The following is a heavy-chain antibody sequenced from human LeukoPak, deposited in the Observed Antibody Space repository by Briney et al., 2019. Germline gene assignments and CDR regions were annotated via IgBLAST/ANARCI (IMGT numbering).Heavy chain of an antibody. J-gene: IGHJ4*02. Sequence: GGSLRLSCAASGFTFSSYAMSWVRQAPGKGLEWLSAISGSGGSTYYADSVKGRFTISRDNSKNTLYLQMNSLRAEDTAVFYCAKENVVGLLPDYFDYWGQGTLVTVSS. CDR1: GFTFSSYA. CDR2: ISGSGGST. V-gene: IGHV3-23*01. CDR3: AKENVVGLLPDYFDY. D-gene: IGHD2-21*01.